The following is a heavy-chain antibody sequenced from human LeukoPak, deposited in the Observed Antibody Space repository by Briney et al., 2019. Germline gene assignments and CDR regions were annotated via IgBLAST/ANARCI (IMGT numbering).Heavy chain of an antibody. V-gene: IGHV4-59*12. Sequence: PSETLSLTCTVSGGSISSYYWSWIRQPPGKGLEWIGYIYYSGSTNYNPSLKSRVTISVDTSKNQFSLKLSSVTAADTAVYYCARRRHSSGWSYNWFDPWGQGTLVTVSS. CDR2: IYYSGST. CDR1: GGSISSYY. CDR3: ARRRHSSGWSYNWFDP. D-gene: IGHD6-19*01. J-gene: IGHJ5*02.